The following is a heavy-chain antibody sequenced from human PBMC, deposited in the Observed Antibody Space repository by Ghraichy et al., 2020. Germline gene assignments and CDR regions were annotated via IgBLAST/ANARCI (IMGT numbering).Heavy chain of an antibody. V-gene: IGHV1-8*01. Sequence: ASVKVSCKASGYTFTSYDINWVRQATGQGLEWMGWMNPNSGNTGYAQKFQGRVTMTRNTSISTAYMELSSLRSEDTAVYYCARGGPYAYYYYGMDVWGQGTTVTVSS. D-gene: IGHD4-17*01. CDR2: MNPNSGNT. J-gene: IGHJ6*02. CDR3: ARGGPYAYYYYGMDV. CDR1: GYTFTSYD.